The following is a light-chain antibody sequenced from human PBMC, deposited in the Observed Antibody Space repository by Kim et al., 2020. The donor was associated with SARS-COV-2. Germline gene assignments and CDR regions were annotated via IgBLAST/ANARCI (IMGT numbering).Light chain of an antibody. V-gene: IGLV1-44*01. Sequence: GHGVTMSCSGTSSNIGNNTVNWYQQLPGTAPKLLIYSNNPRPSGVPDRFSGSKSGTSASLAISGLQSEDEADYYCAAWDDSLNGVVFGGGTQLTVL. CDR2: SNN. CDR1: SSNIGNNT. CDR3: AAWDDSLNGVV. J-gene: IGLJ2*01.